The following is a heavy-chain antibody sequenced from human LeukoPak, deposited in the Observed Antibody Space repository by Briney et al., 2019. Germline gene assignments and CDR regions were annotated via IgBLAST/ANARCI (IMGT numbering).Heavy chain of an antibody. Sequence: GESLKISCKASGYIFTDYWVGWVRQMPGKGLEWMGVIYPGDSDTRYSLSFQGQVTISADKSFSTACLQWSSLKASDTAMYYCARQSYYGSGSYCDYWGQGTLVTVSS. V-gene: IGHV5-51*01. CDR1: GYIFTDYW. D-gene: IGHD3-10*01. J-gene: IGHJ4*02. CDR3: ARQSYYGSGSYCDY. CDR2: IYPGDSDT.